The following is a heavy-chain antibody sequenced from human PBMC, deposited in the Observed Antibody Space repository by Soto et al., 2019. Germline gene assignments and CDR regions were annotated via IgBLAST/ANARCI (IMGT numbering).Heavy chain of an antibody. J-gene: IGHJ4*02. Sequence: GASVKVSCKASGYTFPNQGLHWVRQAPGHRLEWMGWINVSSGVTKYSQKLQGRVSITRDTSASTGYLELSSLTYEDTAVYYCARDPYWFGELSSFDYWGQGTLVTVSS. V-gene: IGHV1-3*01. D-gene: IGHD3-10*01. CDR2: INVSSGVT. CDR3: ARDPYWFGELSSFDY. CDR1: GYTFPNQG.